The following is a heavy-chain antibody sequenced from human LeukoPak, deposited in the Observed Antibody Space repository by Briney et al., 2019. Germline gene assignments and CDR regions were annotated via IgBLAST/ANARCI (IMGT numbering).Heavy chain of an antibody. V-gene: IGHV4-4*02. Sequence: PSETLSLTCTVSGGSISSSNWWSWVRQPPGKGLEWIGEIYHSGSTNYNPSLKSRVTISVDKSKNQFSLKLSSVTAADTAVYYCARDLTTMVRGVIIRWFDPWGQGTLVTVSS. CDR2: IYHSGST. D-gene: IGHD3-10*01. CDR1: GGSISSSNW. CDR3: ARDLTTMVRGVIIRWFDP. J-gene: IGHJ5*02.